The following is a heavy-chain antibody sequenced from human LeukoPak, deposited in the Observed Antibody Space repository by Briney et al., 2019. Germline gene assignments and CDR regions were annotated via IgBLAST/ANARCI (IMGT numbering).Heavy chain of an antibody. J-gene: IGHJ4*02. CDR3: AKGSGGSGSFYNHFDC. CDR1: GLSFNSCG. Sequence: PGRSLRLSCAASGLSFNSCGMHWVRQAPGNGLEWVAVISSDGSNKYYADSVKGRFTISRDNSKNTLSLQMNSLRAEDTAVFYCAKGSGGSGSFYNHFDCWGQGTLVTVSS. D-gene: IGHD3-10*01. V-gene: IGHV3-30*18. CDR2: ISSDGSNK.